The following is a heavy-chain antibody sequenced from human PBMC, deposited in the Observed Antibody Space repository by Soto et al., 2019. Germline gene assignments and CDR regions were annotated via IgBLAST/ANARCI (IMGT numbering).Heavy chain of an antibody. CDR1: GGTFSSYA. D-gene: IGHD3-22*01. V-gene: IGHV1-69*13. CDR3: ARGQVPGYDSSGQKPYYYGMDV. CDR2: IIPIFGTA. Sequence: SVKVSCKASGGTFSSYAISWVRQAPGQGLEWMGGIIPIFGTANYAQKFQGRVTITADESTSTAYMELSSLRSEDTAVYYCARGQVPGYDSSGQKPYYYGMDVWGQGTTVTVSS. J-gene: IGHJ6*02.